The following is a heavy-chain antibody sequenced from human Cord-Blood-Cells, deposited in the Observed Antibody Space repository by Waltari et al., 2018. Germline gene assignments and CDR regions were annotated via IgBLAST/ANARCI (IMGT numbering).Heavy chain of an antibody. CDR2: IYYSGST. J-gene: IGHJ4*02. CDR3: ARPTTGDDFKFDY. D-gene: IGHD7-27*01. Sequence: QLQLQESGPGLVKPSETLSLTCTVSGGSISSSSYYWGWTRQPPGKGLEWIGSIYYSGSTYYNPSLKSRVTISVDTSKNQFSLKLSSVTAADTAVYYCARPTTGDDFKFDYWGQGTLVTVSS. V-gene: IGHV4-39*01. CDR1: GGSISSSSYY.